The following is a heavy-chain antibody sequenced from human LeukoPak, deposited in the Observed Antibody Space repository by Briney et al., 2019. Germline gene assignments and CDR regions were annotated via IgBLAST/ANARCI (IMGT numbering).Heavy chain of an antibody. CDR1: GGSISSGSYY. D-gene: IGHD4-17*01. CDR2: IYTSGST. J-gene: IGHJ4*02. CDR3: AKNDYGDYGDY. Sequence: SETLSLTCTVSGGSISSGSYYWSWIRQPAGKGLEWIGRIYTSGSTNYNPSLKSRVTISVDTSKNQFSLKLSSVTAADTAVYYCAKNDYGDYGDYWGQGTLVTVSS. V-gene: IGHV4-61*02.